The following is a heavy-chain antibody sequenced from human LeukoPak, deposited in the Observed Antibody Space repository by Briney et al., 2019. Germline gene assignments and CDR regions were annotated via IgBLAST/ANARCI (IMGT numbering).Heavy chain of an antibody. J-gene: IGHJ4*02. V-gene: IGHV3-9*01. Sequence: GGSLRLSCAASGFTFDDYAMHWVRQAPGKGLEWVSGISWNSGSIGYADSVKGRFTISGDNAKNSLYLQMNSLRAEDTAVYYCARYGVEFDYWGQGTLVTVSS. CDR2: ISWNSGSI. CDR1: GFTFDDYA. D-gene: IGHD4-17*01. CDR3: ARYGVEFDY.